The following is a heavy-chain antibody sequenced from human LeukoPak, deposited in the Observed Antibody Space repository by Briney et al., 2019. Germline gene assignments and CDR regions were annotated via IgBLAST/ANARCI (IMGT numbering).Heavy chain of an antibody. J-gene: IGHJ5*02. CDR1: GYTFTSYD. V-gene: IGHV1-8*01. Sequence: GASVKVSCKASGYTFTSYDINWVRQATGQGLEWMGWMNPNSGNTGYAQKFQGRVTMTRNTSISTAYMELSSLRSEDTAVYYCTRSGLSFGYGDVVWFDPWGQGTLVTVSS. CDR2: MNPNSGNT. D-gene: IGHD4-17*01. CDR3: TRSGLSFGYGDVVWFDP.